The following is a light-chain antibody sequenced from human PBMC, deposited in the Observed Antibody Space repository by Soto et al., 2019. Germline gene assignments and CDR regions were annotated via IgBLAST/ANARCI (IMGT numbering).Light chain of an antibody. CDR2: GAS. J-gene: IGKJ1*01. V-gene: IGKV3-20*01. Sequence: EIVLTQSPGTLSLSPGERAALSCRASQSVSSSYLAWYQQKPGQAPRLLIYGASSRATGIPDRFSGSVSGTDFTLTISRLQPEDLAVYYCKQYGSSPGTFCQGTKVDIK. CDR3: KQYGSSPGT. CDR1: QSVSSSY.